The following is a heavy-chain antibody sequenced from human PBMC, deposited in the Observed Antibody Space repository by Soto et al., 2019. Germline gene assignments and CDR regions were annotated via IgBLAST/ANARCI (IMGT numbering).Heavy chain of an antibody. CDR3: ARRYCISTSCYDDYYYYGMDV. CDR1: GYTFTSYD. CDR2: MNPNSGNT. Sequence: QVQLVQSGAEVKKPGASVKVSCKASGYTFTSYDINWVRQATGQGLEWMGWMNPNSGNTGYAQKFQGRVTMTRNTSISTAYMELSSLRSEDTAVYYCARRYCISTSCYDDYYYYGMDVWGQGTTVSVSS. D-gene: IGHD2-2*01. J-gene: IGHJ6*02. V-gene: IGHV1-8*01.